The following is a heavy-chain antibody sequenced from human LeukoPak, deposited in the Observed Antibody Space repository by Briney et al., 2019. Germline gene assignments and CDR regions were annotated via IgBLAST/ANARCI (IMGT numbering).Heavy chain of an antibody. D-gene: IGHD3-22*01. CDR2: IYYSGST. CDR1: GGSISSGSYY. Sequence: SETLSLTCTVSGGSISSGSYYWGWIRQPPGKGLEWIGSIYYSGSTYYNPSLKSRVTISVDTSKNQFSLKLSSVTAADTAVYYCARRYYYDSTRKNWFDPWGQGTLVTVSS. V-gene: IGHV4-39*01. J-gene: IGHJ5*02. CDR3: ARRYYYDSTRKNWFDP.